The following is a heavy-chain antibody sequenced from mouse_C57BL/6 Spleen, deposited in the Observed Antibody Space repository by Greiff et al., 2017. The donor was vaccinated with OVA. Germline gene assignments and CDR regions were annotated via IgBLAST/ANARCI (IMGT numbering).Heavy chain of an antibody. Sequence: EVMLVESGGGLVQPKGSLKLSCAASGFSFNTYAMNWVRQAPGKGLEWVARIRSKSNNYATYYADSVKARFTISRDDSESMLYLQMNNLKTEDTAMYYCVRHEGDYDGPWFAYWGQGTLVTVSA. CDR3: VRHEGDYDGPWFAY. J-gene: IGHJ3*01. CDR1: GFSFNTYA. V-gene: IGHV10-1*01. D-gene: IGHD2-4*01. CDR2: IRSKSNNYAT.